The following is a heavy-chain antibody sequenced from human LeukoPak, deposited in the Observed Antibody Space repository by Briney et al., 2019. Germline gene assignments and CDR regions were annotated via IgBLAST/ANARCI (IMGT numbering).Heavy chain of an antibody. CDR1: GGSISSYY. CDR3: ARVLSDYYDSSGYHFDY. Sequence: SETLSLTCTVSGGSISSYYWSWIRQPPGEGLEWIGYIYYSGSTNYNPSLKSRVTISVDTSKNQFSLKLSSVTAADTAVYYCARVLSDYYDSSGYHFDYWGQGTLVTVSS. D-gene: IGHD3-22*01. V-gene: IGHV4-59*01. J-gene: IGHJ4*02. CDR2: IYYSGST.